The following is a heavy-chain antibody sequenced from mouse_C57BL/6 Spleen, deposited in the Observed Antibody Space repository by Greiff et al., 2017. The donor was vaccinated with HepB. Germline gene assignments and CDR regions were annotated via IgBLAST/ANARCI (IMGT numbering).Heavy chain of an antibody. Sequence: VQLQQSGPELVKPGASVKISCKASGYTFTDYYMNWVKQSHGKSLEWIGDINPNNGGTSYNQKFKGKATLTVDKSSSTAYMDLRSLTSEDSAVYYCAPKLHDFDYWGQGTTLTVSS. CDR3: APKLHDFDY. J-gene: IGHJ2*01. CDR1: GYTFTDYY. CDR2: INPNNGGT. D-gene: IGHD2-1*01. V-gene: IGHV1-26*01.